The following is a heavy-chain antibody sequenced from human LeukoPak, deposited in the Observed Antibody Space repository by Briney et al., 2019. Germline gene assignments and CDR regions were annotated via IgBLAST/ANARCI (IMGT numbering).Heavy chain of an antibody. CDR1: GGTFSSYA. CDR2: IIPIFGTA. J-gene: IGHJ4*02. D-gene: IGHD5-24*01. V-gene: IGHV1-69*01. Sequence: SVKVSCKASGGTFSSYAISWVRQAPGQGLEWMGGIIPIFGTANYAQKFQGRVTITADESTSTAYMELSSLRSEDTAVYYCASTMVATITEYYFDYWGQGTLVTVSS. CDR3: ASTMVATITEYYFDY.